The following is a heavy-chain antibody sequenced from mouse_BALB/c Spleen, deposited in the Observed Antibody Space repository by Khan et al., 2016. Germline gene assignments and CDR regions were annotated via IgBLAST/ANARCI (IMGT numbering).Heavy chain of an antibody. CDR3: ARRFSTVGDY. CDR2: ILPGSGST. CDR1: GYTFSSYW. Sequence: VQLQESGAELMKPGASVKISCKASGYTFSSYWIEWVKQSPGHGLEWIGEILPGSGSTNYTEKFKGQSTFTADTSSNTAYMQINSLTSEDSAVYYCARRFSTVGDYWVQGTTLTVSS. D-gene: IGHD1-1*01. J-gene: IGHJ2*01. V-gene: IGHV1-9*01.